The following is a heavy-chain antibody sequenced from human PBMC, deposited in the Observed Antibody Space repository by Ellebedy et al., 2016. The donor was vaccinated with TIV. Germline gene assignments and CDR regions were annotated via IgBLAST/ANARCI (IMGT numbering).Heavy chain of an antibody. CDR3: VKGGYREIHYHSTAYDR. CDR2: VGGAGNRA. CDR1: EFTLMNYA. V-gene: IGHV3-23*01. Sequence: GESLKISCTTSEFTLMNYAMSSVRQAPGKGLEWVSTVGGAGNRAYYADSVKGRFTISRDIPKNTLYLQMDSLSAEDTAVYYCVKGGYREIHYHSTAYDRWGQGTLVTVSS. D-gene: IGHD3-22*01. J-gene: IGHJ4*02.